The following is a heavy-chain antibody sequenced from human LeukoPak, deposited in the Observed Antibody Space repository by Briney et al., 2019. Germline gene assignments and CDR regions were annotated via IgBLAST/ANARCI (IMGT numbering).Heavy chain of an antibody. Sequence: SETLSLTCAVYGGSFSGYYWSWIRQPPGKGLKRIGVINHSGSTNYNPSLKSRVTISVDTSKNQFSLKLSSVTAADTAVYYCATLRRNYYGSGSYLSFDYWGQGTLVTVSS. CDR2: INHSGST. CDR3: ATLRRNYYGSGSYLSFDY. D-gene: IGHD3-10*01. J-gene: IGHJ4*02. CDR1: GGSFSGYY. V-gene: IGHV4-34*01.